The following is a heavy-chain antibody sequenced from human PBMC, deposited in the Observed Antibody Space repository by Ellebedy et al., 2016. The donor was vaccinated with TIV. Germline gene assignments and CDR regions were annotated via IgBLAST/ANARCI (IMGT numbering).Heavy chain of an antibody. CDR1: GYTFTSYD. Sequence: ASVKVSCXTSGYTFTSYDVTWVRQATGQGLEWVGWMNPNSGNTGYAQKFQGRITVTRNTSISTAYMELSSLGSEDTAVYYCARVSRYSGGWYKWFDPWGQGTLVTVSS. D-gene: IGHD6-19*01. CDR3: ARVSRYSGGWYKWFDP. CDR2: MNPNSGNT. J-gene: IGHJ5*02. V-gene: IGHV1-8*01.